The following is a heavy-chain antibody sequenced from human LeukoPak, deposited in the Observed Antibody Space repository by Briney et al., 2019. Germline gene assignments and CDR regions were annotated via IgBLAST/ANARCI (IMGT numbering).Heavy chain of an antibody. CDR3: AGNYYGSGSYYSEDRY. D-gene: IGHD3-10*01. CDR2: MYTSGTT. J-gene: IGHJ4*02. CDR1: GGSISSDSYY. Sequence: PSETLSLTCTVSGGSISSDSYYWSWIRQPAGKGLEWIGRMYTSGTTNYNPSLKSRVTISVDTSKNQFSLKLSSVTAADTAVYYCAGNYYGSGSYYSEDRYWGQGTLVTVSS. V-gene: IGHV4-61*02.